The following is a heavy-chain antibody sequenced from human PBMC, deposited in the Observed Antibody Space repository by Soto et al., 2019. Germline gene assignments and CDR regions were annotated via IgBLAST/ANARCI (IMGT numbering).Heavy chain of an antibody. J-gene: IGHJ6*02. V-gene: IGHV3-30-3*01. CDR1: GFTFSSYA. CDR3: ARDHSRTESYYDFWSGYFVVFSGMDV. CDR2: ISYDGSNK. D-gene: IGHD3-3*01. Sequence: GGSLRLSCAASGFTFSSYAMHWVRQAPGKGLEWVAVISYDGSNKYYADSVKGRFTISRDNSKNTLYLQMNSLRAEDTAVYYCARDHSRTESYYDFWSGYFVVFSGMDVWGQGTTVTVS.